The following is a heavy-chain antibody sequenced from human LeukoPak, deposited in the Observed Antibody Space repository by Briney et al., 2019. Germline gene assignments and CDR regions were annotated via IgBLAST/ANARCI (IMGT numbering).Heavy chain of an antibody. CDR1: GGSISSSNYY. Sequence: PSETLSLTCTVSGGSISSSNYYWGWIRHPPGKGLEWFGNIYYSGSTYYKPSLKTRVTISVDTSKNQFSLKLTSVTAADTAVYYCARHASVDGNWPRPLDYWGQGSLVTVSS. D-gene: IGHD6-19*01. V-gene: IGHV4-39*01. CDR3: ARHASVDGNWPRPLDY. J-gene: IGHJ4*02. CDR2: IYYSGST.